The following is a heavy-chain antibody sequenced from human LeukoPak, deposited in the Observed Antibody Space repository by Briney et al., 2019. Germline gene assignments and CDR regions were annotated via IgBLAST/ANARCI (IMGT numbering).Heavy chain of an antibody. V-gene: IGHV3-23*01. D-gene: IGHD6-13*01. CDR2: ISGSGGST. Sequence: PGGSLRLSCAASGFTVSIYAMSWVRQAPGKGLEWVSAISGSGGSTYYADSVKGRFTISRDNSKNTLYLQMNSLRAEDTAVYYCAKDRAYSSSWYNYWGQGTLVTVSS. CDR3: AKDRAYSSSWYNY. J-gene: IGHJ4*02. CDR1: GFTVSIYA.